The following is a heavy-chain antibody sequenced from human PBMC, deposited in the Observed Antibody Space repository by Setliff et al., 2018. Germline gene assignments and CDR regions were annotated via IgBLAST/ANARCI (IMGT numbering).Heavy chain of an antibody. CDR2: IYHSGST. CDR1: GYSISSGYY. Sequence: SETPSLTCAVSGYSISSGYYWGWIRQPPGKGLEWIGSIYHSGSTYYNPSLKSRVTISVDTSKNQFSLKLSSVTAADTAVYYCARGGYSYGLGGFPLDYWGQGTLVTVSS. CDR3: ARGGYSYGLGGFPLDY. D-gene: IGHD5-18*01. V-gene: IGHV4-38-2*01. J-gene: IGHJ4*02.